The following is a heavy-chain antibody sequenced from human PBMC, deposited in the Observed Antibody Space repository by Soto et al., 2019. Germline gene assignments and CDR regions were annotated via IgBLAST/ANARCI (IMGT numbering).Heavy chain of an antibody. CDR3: ARDQAYFLGYKYYFDY. J-gene: IGHJ4*02. Sequence: QVQLQESGPGLVKPPGTLSLTCAVSGGSISSSNWWSGVRQPPGKGLEWIGEIYHSGSTNYNPSLKSRVTISVDKSKNQFSLKLSSVTAADTAVYYCARDQAYFLGYKYYFDYWGQGTLVTVSS. V-gene: IGHV4-4*03. CDR1: GGSISSSNW. D-gene: IGHD3-3*01. CDR2: IYHSGST.